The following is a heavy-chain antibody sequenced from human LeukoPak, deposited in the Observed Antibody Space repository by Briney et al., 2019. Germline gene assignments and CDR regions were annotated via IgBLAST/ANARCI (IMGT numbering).Heavy chain of an antibody. CDR2: ISAYNGNT. CDR1: GYTFTSYG. CDR3: ARDRIVVVPAANMPDFDY. D-gene: IGHD2-2*01. V-gene: IGHV1-18*01. J-gene: IGHJ4*02. Sequence: ASVKVSCKASGYTFTSYGISWVRQAPGQGLEWMGWISAYNGNTNYAQKLQGRVTMTTDTSTSTAYMELRSLRSDDTAVYYCARDRIVVVPAANMPDFDYWGQGTLVTVSS.